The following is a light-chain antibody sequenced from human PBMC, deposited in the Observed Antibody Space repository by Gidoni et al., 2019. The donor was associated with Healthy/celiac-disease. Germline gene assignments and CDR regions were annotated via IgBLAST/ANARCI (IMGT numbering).Light chain of an antibody. CDR3: QQYYSTPCS. Sequence: DIVMTQSLDSLSVSLGERATINCKSSQSVLYISNNKNYLAWYQQKPGQPPKLLIYWASTRESGVPDRFSGSGSGTDFTLTISSLQAEDVAVYYCQQYYSTPCSFGQGTKLEIK. J-gene: IGKJ2*04. CDR1: QSVLYISNNKNY. V-gene: IGKV4-1*01. CDR2: WAS.